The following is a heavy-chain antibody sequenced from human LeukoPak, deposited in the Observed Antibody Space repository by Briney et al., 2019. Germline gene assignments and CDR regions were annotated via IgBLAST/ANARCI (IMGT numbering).Heavy chain of an antibody. Sequence: ASVKVSCKASGYTFTSYGISWVRQAPGQGLEWMGWISAYNGNTNYAQKLQGRVTMTTDRSTSTAYMELRSLRSDDTAVYYCARDQGRGYYDAFDIWGQGTMVTVSS. CDR2: ISAYNGNT. V-gene: IGHV1-18*01. CDR1: GYTFTSYG. D-gene: IGHD3-10*01. J-gene: IGHJ3*02. CDR3: ARDQGRGYYDAFDI.